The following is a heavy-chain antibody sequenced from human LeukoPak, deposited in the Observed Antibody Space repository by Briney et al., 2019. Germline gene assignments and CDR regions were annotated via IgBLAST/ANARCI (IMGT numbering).Heavy chain of an antibody. Sequence: ASVKVPCKASGYTFTSYDINWVRQATGQGLEWMGWMDPNSGNTGYAQKFQGRVTMTRNTSISTAYMELSSLRSEDTAVYYCASTYYYDSSGYYLDAFDIWGQGTMVTVSS. D-gene: IGHD3-22*01. CDR1: GYTFTSYD. J-gene: IGHJ3*02. CDR2: MDPNSGNT. CDR3: ASTYYYDSSGYYLDAFDI. V-gene: IGHV1-8*01.